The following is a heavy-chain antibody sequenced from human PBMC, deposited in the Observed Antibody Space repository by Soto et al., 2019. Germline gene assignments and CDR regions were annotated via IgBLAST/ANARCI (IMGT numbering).Heavy chain of an antibody. V-gene: IGHV3-74*03. Sequence: EVQLVESGGGLVQPGGSLRLSCAASGFSFSTYWMNWFRQVPGKGLIWVSQISPNGGTKMYADSVRGRFTVSRDNTKNTLFLQKDSLSADDTAVYYCVRETWHSDSWGQGTLVTVSS. CDR3: VRETWHSDS. CDR1: GFSFSTYW. CDR2: ISPNGGTK. J-gene: IGHJ4*02.